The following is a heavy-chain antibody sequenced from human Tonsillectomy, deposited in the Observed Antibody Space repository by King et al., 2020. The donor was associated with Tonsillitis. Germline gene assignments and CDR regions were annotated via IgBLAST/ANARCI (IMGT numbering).Heavy chain of an antibody. CDR1: GYIFSSYA. J-gene: IGHJ4*02. Sequence: QLVQSGSDLKKPGASVKVSCKASGYIFSSYAMNWVRQAPGQGLEWMGWINTNTGNPTYAQGFTGRFVFSLDTSVTTAYLQISSLKAEDTAVYYCARDSYYYDSSGYYYDYWGQGTLVTVSS. CDR2: INTNTGNP. D-gene: IGHD3-22*01. V-gene: IGHV7-4-1*02. CDR3: ARDSYYYDSSGYYYDY.